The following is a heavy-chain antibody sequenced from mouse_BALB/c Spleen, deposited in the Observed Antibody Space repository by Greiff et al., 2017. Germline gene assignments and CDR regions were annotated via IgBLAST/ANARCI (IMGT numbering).Heavy chain of an antibody. D-gene: IGHD1-1*01. CDR3: ARSSTVVEFFDY. J-gene: IGHJ2*01. CDR2: IDPANGNT. V-gene: IGHV14-3*02. Sequence: VQLQQSGAELVKPGASVKLSCTASGFNFKDTYMHWVKQRPEQGLEWIGRIDPANGNTKYDPKFQGKATITADTSSNTAYLQLSSLTSEDTAVYYCARSSTVVEFFDYWGQGTTLTVSS. CDR1: GFNFKDTY.